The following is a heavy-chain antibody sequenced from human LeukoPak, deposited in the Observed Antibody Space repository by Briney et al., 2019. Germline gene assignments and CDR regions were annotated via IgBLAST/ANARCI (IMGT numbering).Heavy chain of an antibody. D-gene: IGHD3-22*01. CDR3: ARATDSSGYYLVPYYYYYYMDV. V-gene: IGHV4-4*07. Sequence: PSETLSLTCTVSGGSISSYYWSWIRQPAGKGLEWIGRIYTSGSTNYNPSLKSRVTISVDTSKNQFSLKLSSVTAADTAVYYCARATDSSGYYLVPYYYYYYMDVWGKGTTVTVSS. J-gene: IGHJ6*03. CDR2: IYTSGST. CDR1: GGSISSYY.